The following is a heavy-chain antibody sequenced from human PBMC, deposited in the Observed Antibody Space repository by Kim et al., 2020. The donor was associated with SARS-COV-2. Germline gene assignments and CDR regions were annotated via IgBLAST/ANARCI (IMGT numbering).Heavy chain of an antibody. V-gene: IGHV4-34*01. CDR3: ARVIYSSGRYYYYGMDV. CDR2: INHSGST. Sequence: SETLSLTCAVYGGSFSGYYWSWIRQPPGKGLEWIGEINHSGSTNYNPSLKSRVTISVDTSKNQFYLKLSSVTAADTAVYYCARVIYSSGRYYYYGMDVWGQGTTVTVSS. J-gene: IGHJ6*02. CDR1: GGSFSGYY. D-gene: IGHD6-19*01.